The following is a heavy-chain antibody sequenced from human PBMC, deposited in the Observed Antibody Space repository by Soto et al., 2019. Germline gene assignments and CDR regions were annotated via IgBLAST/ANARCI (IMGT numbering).Heavy chain of an antibody. CDR2: IYSGGST. Sequence: EVQLVESGGGLVQPGWSLRLSCAASGLTVSSNYMSWVRQAPGKGLEWVSLIYSGGSTYYADSVRGRFTISRDNSKNTLYLQMNSLRAEDTAVYYCARDFYYYGSGTMGGYFDYWGQGTLVTVSS. J-gene: IGHJ4*02. CDR3: ARDFYYYGSGTMGGYFDY. D-gene: IGHD3-10*01. CDR1: GLTVSSNY. V-gene: IGHV3-66*01.